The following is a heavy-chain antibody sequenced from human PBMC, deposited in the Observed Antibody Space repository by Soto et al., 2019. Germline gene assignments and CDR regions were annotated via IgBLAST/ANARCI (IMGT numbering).Heavy chain of an antibody. Sequence: ESGGGLVQPGGSLRLSCAASGFTFSTYSMNWVRQAPGKGLEWVSYVSGGSRSIYYADSVKGRFTISRDNAKNSLYLQMNGLRDGDTAMYFCARDQRNARSNDAFDIWGQGTMVTVSS. J-gene: IGHJ3*02. CDR2: VSGGSRSI. V-gene: IGHV3-48*02. D-gene: IGHD2-2*01. CDR3: ARDQRNARSNDAFDI. CDR1: GFTFSTYS.